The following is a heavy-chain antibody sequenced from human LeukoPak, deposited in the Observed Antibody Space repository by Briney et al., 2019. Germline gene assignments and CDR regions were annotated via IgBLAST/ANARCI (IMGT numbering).Heavy chain of an antibody. J-gene: IGHJ4*02. D-gene: IGHD3-10*01. Sequence: SVKVSCKAPGGTFSSYAISWVRQAPGQGLEWMGGIIPIFGTANYAQKSQGRVTITADESTSTAYMELSSLRSEDTAVYYCARGLITMVRGVHRPYYFDYWGQGTLVTVSS. CDR1: GGTFSSYA. CDR3: ARGLITMVRGVHRPYYFDY. CDR2: IIPIFGTA. V-gene: IGHV1-69*01.